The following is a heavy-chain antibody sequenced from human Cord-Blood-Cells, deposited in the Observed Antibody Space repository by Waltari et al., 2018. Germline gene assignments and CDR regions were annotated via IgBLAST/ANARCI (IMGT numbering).Heavy chain of an antibody. CDR2: IYYSGST. D-gene: IGHD1-26*01. CDR3: ARQGYSGSYYYFDY. CDR1: GGSISSSSYY. J-gene: IGHJ4*02. V-gene: IGHV4-39*01. Sequence: QLQLQESGPGLVKPSETLSLTCTVSGGSISSSSYYWGWIRQPPGKGLEWIGSIYYSGSTSYNPSLKSRVTISVDTSKNQFSLKLSSVTAADTAVYYCARQGYSGSYYYFDYWGQGTLVTVSS.